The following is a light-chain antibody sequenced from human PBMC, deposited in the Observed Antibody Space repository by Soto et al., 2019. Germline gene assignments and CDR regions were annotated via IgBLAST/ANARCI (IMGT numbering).Light chain of an antibody. CDR1: SSNIGSNI. CDR3: GTWDDSLFGRV. J-gene: IGLJ3*02. Sequence: QSALTQPPSTSGTPGQRVTISCSGSSSNIGSNIVSWYQHLPGAAPKLLIYTNDQRPSGVPDRFSGSKSGTSASLAISGLQSEDEADYYCGTWDDSLFGRVFGGGTKLTVL. V-gene: IGLV1-44*01. CDR2: TND.